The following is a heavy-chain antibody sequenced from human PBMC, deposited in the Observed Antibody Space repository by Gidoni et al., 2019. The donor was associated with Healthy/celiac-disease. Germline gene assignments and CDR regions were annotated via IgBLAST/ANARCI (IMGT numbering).Heavy chain of an antibody. D-gene: IGHD1-7*01. J-gene: IGHJ4*02. CDR1: GGSSSGYY. Sequence: QVQLQQWGAVLLKPSETLSLTCAVYGGSSSGYYWSWIRQPAGKGLEWIGEINHSGSTNYNPSLKSRVTISVDTSKNQFSLKLSSVTAADTAVYYCARGRAGTILYAYYFDYWGQGTLVTVSS. CDR3: ARGRAGTILYAYYFDY. V-gene: IGHV4-34*01. CDR2: INHSGST.